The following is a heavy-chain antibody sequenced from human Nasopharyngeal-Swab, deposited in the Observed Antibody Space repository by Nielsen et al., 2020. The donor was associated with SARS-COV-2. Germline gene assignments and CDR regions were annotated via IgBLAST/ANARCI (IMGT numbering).Heavy chain of an antibody. V-gene: IGHV1-58*01. CDR3: AACDSGPYYYYYGMDV. J-gene: IGHJ6*02. D-gene: IGHD3-3*01. Sequence: SVKVPCKASGFTFTSSAVQWVRQARPQRLEWIGWIAVGSGNTNYAQKLQERVTITRDMSTSTAYMELSSLRSEDTAVYYCAACDSGPYYYYYGMDVWGQGTTVTVSS. CDR1: GFTFTSSA. CDR2: IAVGSGNT.